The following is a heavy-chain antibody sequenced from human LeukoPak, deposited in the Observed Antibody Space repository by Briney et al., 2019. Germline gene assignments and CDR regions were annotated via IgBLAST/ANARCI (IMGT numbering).Heavy chain of an antibody. CDR3: ARGLGTVTTRNYYVAD. V-gene: IGHV1-2*02. J-gene: IGHJ4*02. Sequence: ASVKVSCKASGYSFTDYYMHWVRRAPGQGLEWMGWINPNNGGANYARKFQGGVTMTRDTSISTAYMEVSRLRSDDTAVYYCARGLGTVTTRNYYVADWGQGTLVTVSS. CDR1: GYSFTDYY. D-gene: IGHD4-17*01. CDR2: INPNNGGA.